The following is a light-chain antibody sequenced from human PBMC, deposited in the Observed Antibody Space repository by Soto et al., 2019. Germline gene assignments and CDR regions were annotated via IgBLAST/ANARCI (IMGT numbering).Light chain of an antibody. CDR3: QQYEKRPFT. CDR1: QNFNQY. J-gene: IGKJ3*01. Sequence: DIQMTQSPSSLSASVGDRVTITCQASQNFNQYLHWYHQKPGRAPTRLIYDASNLGIGVPSRFSGRGSGTDFSITITSIQPQDFGTEYCQQYEKRPFTFGPGTTLDVK. V-gene: IGKV1-33*01. CDR2: DAS.